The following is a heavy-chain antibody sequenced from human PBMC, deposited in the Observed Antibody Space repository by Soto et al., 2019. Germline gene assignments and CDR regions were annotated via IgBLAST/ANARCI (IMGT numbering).Heavy chain of an antibody. CDR3: AKRRWDGYFDL. V-gene: IGHV3-23*01. D-gene: IGHD1-26*01. Sequence: EVQLLESGGGLVQPGGSLRLSCAASGFTFSNFVMSWVRRAPGKGLEWVSAIGGTSGSTYFADSVKGRFTISRDNSKNTVSLQMNSLRAEDTAVYYCAKRRWDGYFDLWGRGTLVTVSS. CDR1: GFTFSNFV. J-gene: IGHJ2*01. CDR2: IGGTSGST.